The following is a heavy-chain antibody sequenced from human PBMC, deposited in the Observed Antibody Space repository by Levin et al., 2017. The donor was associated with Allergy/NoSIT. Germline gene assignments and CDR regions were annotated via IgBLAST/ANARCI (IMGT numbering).Heavy chain of an antibody. V-gene: IGHV5-10-1*01. Sequence: GESLKISCKGSGYSFTSYWISWVRQMPGKGLEWMGRIDPSDSYTNYSPSFQGHVTISADKSISTAYLQWSSLKASDTAMYYCARHERVGLASSYLWFGELLETPDAFDIWGQGTMVTVSS. CDR1: GYSFTSYW. D-gene: IGHD3-10*01. J-gene: IGHJ3*02. CDR3: ARHERVGLASSYLWFGELLETPDAFDI. CDR2: IDPSDSYT.